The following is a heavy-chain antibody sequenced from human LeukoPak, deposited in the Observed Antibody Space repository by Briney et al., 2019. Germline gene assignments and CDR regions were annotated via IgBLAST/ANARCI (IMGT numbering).Heavy chain of an antibody. CDR2: IYSGGST. CDR3: ARSSSSWHFDY. D-gene: IGHD6-13*01. CDR1: GFTVSSNY. Sequence: GGSLRLSCAASGFTVSSNYMSWVRQAPGKGLEWVSVIYSGGSTYYADSVKGRFTISRDNSKNTLYLQMNSLRAEDTAVYCCARSSSSWHFDYWGQGTLVTVSS. J-gene: IGHJ4*02. V-gene: IGHV3-66*02.